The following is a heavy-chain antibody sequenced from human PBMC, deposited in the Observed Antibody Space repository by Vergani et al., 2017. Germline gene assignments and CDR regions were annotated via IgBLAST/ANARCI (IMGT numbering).Heavy chain of an antibody. CDR2: ISSGGGDI. CDR3: TTAXGLYYLHGEYFQY. CDR1: GFTFDTYT. J-gene: IGHJ1*01. V-gene: IGHV3-23*01. D-gene: IGHD3-10*01. Sequence: EVQLLESGGGLVQPGGSRRLSCAGAGFTFDTYTMAYVRQAPGKGLEWVATISSGGGDIFYADSVKGRFTISRDKSKNTLFLQMNSLKDEDPAVYYCTTAXGLYYLHGEYFQYWGRGTLVSVSS.